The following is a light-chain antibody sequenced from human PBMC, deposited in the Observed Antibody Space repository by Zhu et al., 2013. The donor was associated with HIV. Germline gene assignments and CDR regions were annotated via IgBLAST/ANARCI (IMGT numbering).Light chain of an antibody. CDR3: QQHNSILGIT. Sequence: DIQMTQSPSSLSASVGDRVTITCRASQGISNYLAWYQQKPGKVPKLLIYAASTLQSGVPSRFSGSGSGTEFALTISSLQPDDFASYYCQQHNSILGITIGGGTKVEIK. CDR1: QGISNY. CDR2: AAS. J-gene: IGKJ4*01. V-gene: IGKV1-9*01.